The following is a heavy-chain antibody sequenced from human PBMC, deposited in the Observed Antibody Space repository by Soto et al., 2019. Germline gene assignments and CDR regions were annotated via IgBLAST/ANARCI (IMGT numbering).Heavy chain of an antibody. CDR1: GFTFSSYS. CDR2: ISSSSSYI. J-gene: IGHJ6*03. D-gene: IGHD3-9*01. CDR3: ATAPGILTGYYGYYYYMDV. Sequence: GGSLRLSCAASGFTFSSYSMNWVRQAPGKGLEWVSSISSSSSYIYYADSVKGRFTISRDNAKNSLYLQMNSLRAEDTAVYYCATAPGILTGYYGYYYYMDVWGKGTTVTVSS. V-gene: IGHV3-21*01.